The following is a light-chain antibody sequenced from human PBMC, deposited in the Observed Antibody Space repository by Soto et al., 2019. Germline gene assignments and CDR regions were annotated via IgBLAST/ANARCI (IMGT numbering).Light chain of an antibody. CDR1: QSVGNN. CDR3: QQHDSWPRT. CDR2: GAS. Sequence: EIVMTQSPATLSVSPGEIVTLSFMAIQSVGNNLAWYQQKPGQAPRLLIHGASTRHSGIPGRFSGSGSGTEFTLTISSLQSEDFAVYYCQQHDSWPRTCGQGTKVDIK. J-gene: IGKJ1*01. V-gene: IGKV3-15*01.